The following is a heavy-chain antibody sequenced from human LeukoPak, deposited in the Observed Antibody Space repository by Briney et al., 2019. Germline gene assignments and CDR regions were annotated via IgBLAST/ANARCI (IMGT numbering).Heavy chain of an antibody. CDR3: AGMSAGYSSGWYLGYYFDY. J-gene: IGHJ4*02. Sequence: SETLSLTCTVSGGSISSGSYYWGWIRQPAGKGLEWIVRIYTSGSTNYNPSLKSRVTISVDTSKNQFSLKLSSVTAADTAVFYCAGMSAGYSSGWYLGYYFDYWGQGTLVTVSS. CDR2: IYTSGST. D-gene: IGHD6-19*01. V-gene: IGHV4-61*02. CDR1: GGSISSGSYY.